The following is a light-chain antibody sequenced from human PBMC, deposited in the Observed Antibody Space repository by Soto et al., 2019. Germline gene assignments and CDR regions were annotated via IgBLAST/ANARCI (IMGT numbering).Light chain of an antibody. CDR3: SSYEGRRWV. J-gene: IGLJ3*02. CDR2: EVD. Sequence: QSALTQPASVSGSPGQSITISCSGTTSDVGIYNLVSWYQQHPGKAPKLVIYEVDKRPSGVSNRFSGSRSGNTASLTISGLQSEDEADYYCSSYEGRRWVFGGGTKLTVL. V-gene: IGLV2-23*02. CDR1: TSDVGIYNL.